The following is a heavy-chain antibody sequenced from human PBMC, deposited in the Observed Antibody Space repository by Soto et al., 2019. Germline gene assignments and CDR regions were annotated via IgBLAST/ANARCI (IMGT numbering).Heavy chain of an antibody. CDR2: IYYSGST. J-gene: IGHJ6*02. Sequence: QLQLQESGPGLVKPSETLSLTCTVSGGSISSSSYYWGWIRQPPGKGLEWIGSIYYSGSTYYNPSRKSRVTISVATSKNQFSLKLSSVTAADTAVYYCARRIVVVVAATPLGMDVWGQGTTVTVSS. V-gene: IGHV4-39*01. CDR1: GGSISSSSYY. D-gene: IGHD2-15*01. CDR3: ARRIVVVVAATPLGMDV.